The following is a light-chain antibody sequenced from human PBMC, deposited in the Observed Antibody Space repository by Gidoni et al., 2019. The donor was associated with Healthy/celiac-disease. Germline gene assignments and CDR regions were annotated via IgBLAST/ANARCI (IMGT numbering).Light chain of an antibody. CDR2: LGS. V-gene: IGKV2-28*01. J-gene: IGKJ3*01. CDR3: MQALQTPPT. CDR1: HSLMHSNGYNY. Sequence: IVLTQSTLSLPVTPGAPASISCRSSHSLMHSNGYNYLDWYLQTPGQSPQLLIYLGSNRASGVPDRFSGSGSGTDFTLKISRVEAEDVGVYYCMQALQTPPTFXPXTKVDIK.